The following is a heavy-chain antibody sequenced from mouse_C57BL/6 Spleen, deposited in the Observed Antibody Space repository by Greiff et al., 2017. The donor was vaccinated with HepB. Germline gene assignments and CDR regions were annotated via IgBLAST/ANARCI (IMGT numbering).Heavy chain of an antibody. D-gene: IGHD2-3*01. Sequence: VQLQQPGTELVKPGASVKLSCKASGYTFTSYWMHWVKQRPGQGLEWIGNINPSNGGTNYNEKFKSKATLTVDKSSSTAYMQLSSLTSEDSAVYYCARYDGYYRVWFAYWGQGTLVTVSA. CDR3: ARYDGYYRVWFAY. CDR1: GYTFTSYW. J-gene: IGHJ3*01. CDR2: INPSNGGT. V-gene: IGHV1-53*01.